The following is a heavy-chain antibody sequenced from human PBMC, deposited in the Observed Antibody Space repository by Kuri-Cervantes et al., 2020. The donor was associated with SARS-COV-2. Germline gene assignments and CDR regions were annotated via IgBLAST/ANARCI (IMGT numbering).Heavy chain of an antibody. Sequence: SETLSLTCTVSGGSVSSGSYYWSWIRQPPGKGLEWIGYIYYSGSTNYNPSLKSRVTISVDTSKNQFSLKLSSVTAADTAVYYCARDHLTQTYYYDSSGSHAFDIWAKGQWSPSPQ. V-gene: IGHV4-61*01. CDR2: IYYSGST. CDR1: GGSVSSGSYY. D-gene: IGHD3-22*01. J-gene: IGHJ3*02. CDR3: ARDHLTQTYYYDSSGSHAFDI.